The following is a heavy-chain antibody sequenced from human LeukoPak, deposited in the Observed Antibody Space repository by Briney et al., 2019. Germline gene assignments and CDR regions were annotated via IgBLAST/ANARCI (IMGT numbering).Heavy chain of an antibody. CDR2: IYSDGST. CDR3: ARDSSGWYYFDY. CDR1: GFTVSTNY. V-gene: IGHV3-53*01. Sequence: GGSLRLSCAASGFTVSTNYMSWVRQAPGKGLEWVSFIYSDGSTYYADFVKGRFTISRDNSKNTLYLQMNSLRAEDTAVYYCARDSSGWYYFDYWGQGTLVTVSS. J-gene: IGHJ4*02. D-gene: IGHD6-19*01.